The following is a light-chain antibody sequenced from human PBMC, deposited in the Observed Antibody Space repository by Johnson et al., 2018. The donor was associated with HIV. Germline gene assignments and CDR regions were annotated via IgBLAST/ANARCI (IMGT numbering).Light chain of an antibody. CDR1: SSNIGNNY. J-gene: IGLJ1*01. V-gene: IGLV1-51*01. Sequence: HSVLTQPPSVSAAPGQKVTISCSGSSSNIGNNYVSWYQQLPGTAPKLLIYDSYKRPSGIPDRFSGSKSGTSATLGITGLQTGDEADYYCGTWDSSLSAEVFGTGTKVTVL. CDR2: DSY. CDR3: GTWDSSLSAEV.